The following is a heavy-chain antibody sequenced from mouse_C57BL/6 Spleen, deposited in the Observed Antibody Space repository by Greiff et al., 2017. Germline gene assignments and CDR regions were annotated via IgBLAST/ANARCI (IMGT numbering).Heavy chain of an antibody. CDR2: IYPGSGST. CDR1: GYTFTSYW. Sequence: QVQLQQPGAELVKPGASVKMSCKASGYTFTSYWITWVKQRPGQGLEWIGDIYPGSGSTNYNEKFKSKATLTVDTSSSTAYMQLSSLTSEDSAVYYCARGIYYDYDDGAFDYWGQGTTLTVSS. D-gene: IGHD2-4*01. V-gene: IGHV1-55*01. J-gene: IGHJ2*01. CDR3: ARGIYYDYDDGAFDY.